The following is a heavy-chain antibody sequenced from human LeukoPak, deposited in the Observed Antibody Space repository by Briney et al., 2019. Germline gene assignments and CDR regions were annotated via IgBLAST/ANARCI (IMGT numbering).Heavy chain of an antibody. CDR1: GGTFSSYA. V-gene: IGHV1-69*05. Sequence: GASVKVSCKASGGTFSSYAISWVRQAPGQGLEWMGGIIPIFGTANYAQKFQGRVTMTTDTSTSTAYMELRSLRSDDTAVYYCARAPRVAYNWFDPWGQGTLVTVSS. CDR3: ARAPRVAYNWFDP. CDR2: IIPIFGTA. J-gene: IGHJ5*02.